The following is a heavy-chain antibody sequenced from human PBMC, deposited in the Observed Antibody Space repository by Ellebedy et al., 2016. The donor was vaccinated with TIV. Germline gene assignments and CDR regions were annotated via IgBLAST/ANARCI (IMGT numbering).Heavy chain of an antibody. CDR3: ARGSPPRGVATRGMDV. CDR2: IYYSGST. J-gene: IGHJ6*02. CDR1: GGSISSSSYY. V-gene: IGHV4-61*05. Sequence: SETLSLXCTVSGGSISSSSYYWGWIRQPPGKGLEWIGYIYYSGSTNYNPSLKSRVTISVDTSKNQFSLKLSSVTAADTAVYYCARGSPPRGVATRGMDVWGQGTTVTVSS. D-gene: IGHD5-12*01.